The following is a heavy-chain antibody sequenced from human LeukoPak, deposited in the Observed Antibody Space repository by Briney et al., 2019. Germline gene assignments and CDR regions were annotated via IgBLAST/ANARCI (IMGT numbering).Heavy chain of an antibody. CDR1: GGSISSSSYY. J-gene: IGHJ3*02. CDR3: ARSDGYGLVGI. V-gene: IGHV4-39*07. Sequence: SETLSLTCTVSGGSISSSSYYWGWIRQPPGKGLEWIGSIYSSGSTYYNPSLKSRVIIMIDTPKNHFSLTLSSVTAADTAVYYCARSDGYGLVGIWGQGTMVTVSS. CDR2: IYSSGST. D-gene: IGHD5-18*01.